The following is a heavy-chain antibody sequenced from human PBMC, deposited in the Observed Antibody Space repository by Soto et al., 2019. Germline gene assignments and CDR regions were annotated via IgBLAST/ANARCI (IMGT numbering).Heavy chain of an antibody. D-gene: IGHD3-16*01. V-gene: IGHV3-48*03. Sequence: EVQLVESGGGLAQSGGSLTLSCAASGFMFNDYEMNWVRQAPGKGLEWVSYISEGGTTTHYTDSVKGRFTISRDNAKESLYLQMNSLTPEDTATYFCVRDARGGGLLLWDCWGQGVVVSVSS. CDR3: VRDARGGGLLLWDC. CDR1: GFMFNDYE. J-gene: IGHJ4*02. CDR2: ISEGGTTT.